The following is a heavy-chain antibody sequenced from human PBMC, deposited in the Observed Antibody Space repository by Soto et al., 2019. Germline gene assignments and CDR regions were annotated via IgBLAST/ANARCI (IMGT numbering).Heavy chain of an antibody. CDR3: ANVPIWCSSTSCYTEGFDY. Sequence: VQLLDSGGGLVQPGGSLRLSCTASGFTFSDYAMSWVRQPPGKGLEWVSVISAGGSTYYADSVKGRFTVSRANSKNTRYLQMNSLRAEDTAVYYCANVPIWCSSTSCYTEGFDYWGQGTLVTVSS. CDR2: ISAGGST. J-gene: IGHJ4*02. CDR1: GFTFSDYA. V-gene: IGHV3-23*01. D-gene: IGHD2-2*02.